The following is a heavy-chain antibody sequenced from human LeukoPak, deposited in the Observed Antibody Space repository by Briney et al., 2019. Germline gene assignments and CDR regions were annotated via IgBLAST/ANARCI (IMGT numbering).Heavy chain of an antibody. V-gene: IGHV4-31*03. CDR2: IYYSGTT. D-gene: IGHD3-16*02. CDR1: GVSISSGGHY. J-gene: IGHJ4*02. Sequence: SETLSLTCTVSGVSISSGGHYWRWLRQHPGKGLEWIGYIYYSGTTYYNPSLKSRVTISVDTSKYQFSLKLRSVTAADTAVYYCARGWGGRLRLGELSFPFDYWGQGTLVTVSS. CDR3: ARGWGGRLRLGELSFPFDY.